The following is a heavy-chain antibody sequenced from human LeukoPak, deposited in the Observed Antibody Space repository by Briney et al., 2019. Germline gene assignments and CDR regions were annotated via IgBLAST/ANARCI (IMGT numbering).Heavy chain of an antibody. CDR2: INPILGIA. J-gene: IGHJ4*02. D-gene: IGHD3-9*01. Sequence: GASVKVSCKASGGTFSRYSISWVRQAPGQGLEWMGRINPILGIANYAQRFQDRVTINADTSTSTAYMELTSLRSEDTAVYYCAGEYDDISHWGQGTLVTVSS. CDR3: AGEYDDISH. V-gene: IGHV1-69*04. CDR1: GGTFSRYS.